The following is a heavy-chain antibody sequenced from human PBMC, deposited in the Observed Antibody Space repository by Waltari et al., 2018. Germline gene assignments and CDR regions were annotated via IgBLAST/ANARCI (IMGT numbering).Heavy chain of an antibody. J-gene: IGHJ6*03. D-gene: IGHD3-22*01. CDR3: AREYYYETSSYYSGTYSYYYMDV. CDR1: GGSIRSFY. CDR2: YYYSGST. V-gene: IGHV4-59*01. Sequence: QVQLQESGPGLVKPSETLSLTCSVYGGSIRSFYWNWIRQPQGEGLEWIRHYYYSGSTNYNPSRKSRVTTSVDTSKNQFSLKLSSVTAADTAVYYCAREYYYETSSYYSGTYSYYYMDVWGKGTTVTISS.